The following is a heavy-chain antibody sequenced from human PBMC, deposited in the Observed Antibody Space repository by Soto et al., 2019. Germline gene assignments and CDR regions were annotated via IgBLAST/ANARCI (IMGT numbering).Heavy chain of an antibody. CDR2: INHSGST. Sequence: SETLSLTCAVYGGSFSGYYWSWIRQPPGKGLEWIGEINHSGSTNYNPSLKSRVTISVDTSKNQFSLKLSSVTAADTAVYYCARWTVTTNYWGQATLVTVSS. D-gene: IGHD4-17*01. CDR3: ARWTVTTNY. CDR1: GGSFSGYY. V-gene: IGHV4-34*01. J-gene: IGHJ4*02.